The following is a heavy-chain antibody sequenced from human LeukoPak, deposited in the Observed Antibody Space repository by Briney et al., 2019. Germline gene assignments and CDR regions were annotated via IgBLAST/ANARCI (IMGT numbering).Heavy chain of an antibody. V-gene: IGHV3-23*01. CDR3: ARYRVVVITNKNYYFDY. CDR2: ISGSGGKT. J-gene: IGHJ4*02. CDR1: GFTFSSYF. Sequence: SGGSLRLSCAASGFTFSSYFMSWVRQAPGKGLEWVSSISGSGGKTYYTDSVKGRFTISRDNSKNMLYLQMNSLRAEDTAVYYCARYRVVVITNKNYYFDYWGQGTLVTVSS. D-gene: IGHD3-22*01.